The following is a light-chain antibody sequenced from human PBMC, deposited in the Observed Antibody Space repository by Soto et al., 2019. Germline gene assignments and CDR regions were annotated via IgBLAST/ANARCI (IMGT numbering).Light chain of an antibody. CDR1: SSDVGTYSY. CDR2: EVN. J-gene: IGLJ3*02. V-gene: IGLV2-14*01. CDR3: SSFTTSSTQV. Sequence: QSALTQPASVSGSLGQSITISCTGTSSDVGTYSYVSWYQQHPGKVPKLIIYEVNHRPSGVSSRFSGSKSASTASLTISGLQADDEADYYCSSFTTSSTQVFGGGTKLTVL.